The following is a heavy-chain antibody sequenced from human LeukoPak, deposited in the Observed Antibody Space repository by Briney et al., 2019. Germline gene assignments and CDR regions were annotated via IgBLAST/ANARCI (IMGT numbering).Heavy chain of an antibody. CDR2: ITSGGST. CDR3: AKSRYTSSNNNDY. D-gene: IGHD6-13*01. CDR1: GFSFSNYA. Sequence: PGGSLRLSCAASGFSFSNYAMSWVRQAPGKGLQWVSTITSGGSTYYADSVKGRFTISRDSPKNTLYLQMNSLRAEDTAVYYCAKSRYTSSNNNDYWGQGTLVTVSS. J-gene: IGHJ4*02. V-gene: IGHV3-23*01.